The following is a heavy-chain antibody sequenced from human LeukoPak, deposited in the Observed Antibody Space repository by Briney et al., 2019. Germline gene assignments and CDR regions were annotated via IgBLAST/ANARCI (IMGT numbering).Heavy chain of an antibody. V-gene: IGHV1-2*02. Sequence: GASVKVSCKASGYRVTDYYMQWVRQAPGQGLEGMGWFNPETGGTKYAQRFQGRVTMTTDTTISTAYMELTRLRSDDTAVYYCASALNSRSSSCWGQGTRVTVSS. J-gene: IGHJ4*02. CDR3: ASALNSRSSSC. CDR1: GYRVTDYY. D-gene: IGHD6-13*01. CDR2: FNPETGGT.